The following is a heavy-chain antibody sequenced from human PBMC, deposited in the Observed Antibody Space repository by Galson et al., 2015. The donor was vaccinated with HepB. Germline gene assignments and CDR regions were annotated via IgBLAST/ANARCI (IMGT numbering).Heavy chain of an antibody. D-gene: IGHD6-13*01. CDR2: IRSKAYGGTT. CDR3: TRNQIAAADPNWFDP. CDR1: GFTFGDYA. V-gene: IGHV3-49*03. J-gene: IGHJ5*02. Sequence: SLRLSCAASGFTFGDYAMSWFRQAPGKGLEWVGFIRSKAYGGTTEYAASVKGRFTISRDDSKSIAYLQMNSLKTEDTAVYYCTRNQIAAADPNWFDPWGQGTLVTVSS.